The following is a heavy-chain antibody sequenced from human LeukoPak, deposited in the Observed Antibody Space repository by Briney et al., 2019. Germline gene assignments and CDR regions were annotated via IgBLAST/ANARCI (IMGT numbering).Heavy chain of an antibody. D-gene: IGHD3-10*01. CDR2: IYYSGST. Sequence: SETLSLTCTVSGGSISSSSYYWGWIRQPPGKGLEWIGSIYYSGSTYYNPSLKSRVTISVDTSKNQFSLKLRSVTAADTAVYYCARGDLKSDWFDPWGQRTLVIVST. J-gene: IGHJ5*02. CDR1: GGSISSSSYY. V-gene: IGHV4-39*01. CDR3: ARGDLKSDWFDP.